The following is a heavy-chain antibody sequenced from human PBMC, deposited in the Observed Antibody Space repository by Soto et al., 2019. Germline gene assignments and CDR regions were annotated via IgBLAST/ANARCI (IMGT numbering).Heavy chain of an antibody. D-gene: IGHD3-22*01. CDR2: IKQDGSEK. CDR1: GFTFSSYW. CDR3: ARDFWEYYDSSGSTDY. J-gene: IGHJ4*02. V-gene: IGHV3-7*01. Sequence: GGSLRLSCAASGFTFSSYWMSWVRQAPGKGLEWVANIKQDGSEKYYVDSVKGRFTISRDNAKNSLYLQMNSLRAEDTAVYYCARDFWEYYDSSGSTDYWGQGTLVTVS.